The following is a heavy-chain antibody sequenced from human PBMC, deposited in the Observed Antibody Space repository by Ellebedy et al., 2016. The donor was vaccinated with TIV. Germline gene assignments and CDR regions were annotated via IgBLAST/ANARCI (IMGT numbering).Heavy chain of an antibody. Sequence: GESLKISCVASGFTFSTYNMNWVRQAPGRGLEWVSSITTSSGHVYYADSVKGRFTISRDNAKNSLYLQLSNLRAEDTAVYYCASDPYDNSYLGPYYYYYMDVWGPGTTVTVSS. CDR1: GFTFSTYN. CDR3: ASDPYDNSYLGPYYYYYMDV. V-gene: IGHV3-21*04. J-gene: IGHJ6*03. CDR2: ITTSSGHV. D-gene: IGHD1-26*01.